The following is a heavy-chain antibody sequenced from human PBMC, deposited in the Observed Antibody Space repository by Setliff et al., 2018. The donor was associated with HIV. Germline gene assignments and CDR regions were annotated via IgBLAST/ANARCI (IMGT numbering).Heavy chain of an antibody. J-gene: IGHJ4*02. V-gene: IGHV4-61*01. CDR2: ISYTGST. CDR1: GGSISSDSYY. Sequence: SETLSLTCNVSGGSISSDSYYWSWLRQPPGKGLEWIGYISYTGSTNYNPSLKSRVTISVDTSKNQFSLKLSSVTAADTAVYYCAGGLHYGLGKFGYWGQGTLVTVSS. CDR3: AGGLHYGLGKFGY. D-gene: IGHD3-10*01.